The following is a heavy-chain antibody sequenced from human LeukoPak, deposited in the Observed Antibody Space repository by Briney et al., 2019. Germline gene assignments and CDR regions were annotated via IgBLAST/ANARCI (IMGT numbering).Heavy chain of an antibody. V-gene: IGHV4-59*01. Sequence: PSETLSLTCTVSGGSISSYYWSWILQPPGKGLEWIGYIYYSGSTNYNPSLKSRATISVDTSKNQFSLKLSSVTAADTAVYYCARGGGAYCGDDCRRTIDHWGQGTLVTVSS. D-gene: IGHD2-21*02. CDR3: ARGGGAYCGDDCRRTIDH. CDR2: IYYSGST. J-gene: IGHJ4*02. CDR1: GGSISSYY.